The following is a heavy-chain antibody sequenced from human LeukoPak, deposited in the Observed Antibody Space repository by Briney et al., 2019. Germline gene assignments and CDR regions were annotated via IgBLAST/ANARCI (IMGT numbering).Heavy chain of an antibody. CDR3: ARQWLVRGSAFDI. V-gene: IGHV4-39*01. CDR1: GGSISSSSYY. J-gene: IGHJ3*02. CDR2: IYYSGST. D-gene: IGHD6-19*01. Sequence: SETLSLTCTVSGGSISSSSYYWGWIRQPPGKGLEWIGSIYYSGSTYYNPSLKSRVAISVDTSKNQFSLKLSSVTAADTAVYYCARQWLVRGSAFDIWGQGTMVTVSS.